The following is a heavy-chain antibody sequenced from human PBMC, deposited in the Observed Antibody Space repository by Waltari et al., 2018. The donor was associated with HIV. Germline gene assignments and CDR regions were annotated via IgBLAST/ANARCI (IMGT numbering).Heavy chain of an antibody. Sequence: VQLVESGGGFVQPGGSVRLSCAASGFTFGNYWMTWVRQAPGKGLEWVASIKTDGSEKYYVGSVKGRFAISRDNVVKLVYLQMNSLRVEDMAVYYCARWGLRNVPFDSWGQGTLVTVSS. CDR1: GFTFGNYW. J-gene: IGHJ4*02. D-gene: IGHD3-3*01. CDR2: IKTDGSEK. V-gene: IGHV3-7*01. CDR3: ARWGLRNVPFDS.